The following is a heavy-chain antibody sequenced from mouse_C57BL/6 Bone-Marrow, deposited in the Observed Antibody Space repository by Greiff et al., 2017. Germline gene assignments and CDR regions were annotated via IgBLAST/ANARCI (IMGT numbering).Heavy chain of an antibody. D-gene: IGHD1-1*01. CDR1: GYTFTDYY. CDR3: ARSPSVVADYYAMDY. Sequence: VQLQQSGPELVKPGASVKISCKASGYTFTDYYINWVKQRPGQGLEWIGWIFPGSGSTYYNEKFKGKATLTVDKSSSTAYMLLSSLTSEDSAVYFCARSPSVVADYYAMDYWGQGTSVTGSS. CDR2: IFPGSGST. V-gene: IGHV1-75*01. J-gene: IGHJ4*01.